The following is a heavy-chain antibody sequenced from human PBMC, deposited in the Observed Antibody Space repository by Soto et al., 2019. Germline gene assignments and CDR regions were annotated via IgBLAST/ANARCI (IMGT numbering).Heavy chain of an antibody. CDR1: GGTFSSYA. Sequence: QVQLVQSGAEVKKPGSSVKVSCKASGGTFSSYAISWVRQAPGQGLEWMGGNIPIFGTANYAQKFQGRVTIPAEESTSTAYMELSSLRSEDTAVYYCARGRAGGFGELPHGYYGMDVWGQGTTVTVFS. V-gene: IGHV1-69*01. CDR2: NIPIFGTA. D-gene: IGHD3-10*01. CDR3: ARGRAGGFGELPHGYYGMDV. J-gene: IGHJ6*02.